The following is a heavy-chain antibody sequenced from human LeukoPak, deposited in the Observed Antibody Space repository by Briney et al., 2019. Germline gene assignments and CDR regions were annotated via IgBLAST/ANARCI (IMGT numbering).Heavy chain of an antibody. CDR3: ARPPSITMIVDSPDAFDI. D-gene: IGHD3-22*01. V-gene: IGHV3-11*06. J-gene: IGHJ3*02. CDR1: GFTFSDYY. Sequence: GGSLRLSCAASGFTFSDYYMSWIRQAPGKGLEWVSSISSSSSYIYYADSVKGRFTISRDNAKNSLYLQMNSLRAEDTAVYYCARPPSITMIVDSPDAFDIWGQGTMVTVSS. CDR2: ISSSSSYI.